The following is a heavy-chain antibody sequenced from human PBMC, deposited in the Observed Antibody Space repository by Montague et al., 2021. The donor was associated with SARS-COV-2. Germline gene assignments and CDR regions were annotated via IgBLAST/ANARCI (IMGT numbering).Heavy chain of an antibody. V-gene: IGHV4-39*02. J-gene: IGHJ3*01. Sequence: SETLSLTCTVSGGSITNNIDYWAWIRLPPGKGLEWIGSIYYTGNTYYNPSLKSRVTISVVTSKNHFTLKLSSVTAAGTAVYYCARLKRYFDSSGSPSAFDFWGQGTKVTVSS. CDR1: GGSITNNIDY. D-gene: IGHD3-22*01. CDR3: ARLKRYFDSSGSPSAFDF. CDR2: IYYTGNT.